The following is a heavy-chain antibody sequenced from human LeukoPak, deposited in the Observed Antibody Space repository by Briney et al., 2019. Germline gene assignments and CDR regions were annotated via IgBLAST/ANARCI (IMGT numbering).Heavy chain of an antibody. Sequence: SETLSLTCTVSGGSISSGAYYWSWIRQPPGKGLEWIGEGSDVGGTKYNPSLKSRVTISADTSKNQFSLKLRSVTAADTAVYYCAQNGQSGFSFDPWGQGTLVTVSS. CDR3: AQNGQSGFSFDP. J-gene: IGHJ5*02. CDR2: GSDVGGT. V-gene: IGHV4-39*01. CDR1: GGSISSGAYY. D-gene: IGHD2-8*01.